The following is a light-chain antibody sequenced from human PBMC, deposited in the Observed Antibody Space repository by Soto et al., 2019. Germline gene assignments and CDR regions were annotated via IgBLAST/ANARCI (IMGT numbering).Light chain of an antibody. Sequence: QSALTQPASVSGSPGQSIAISCTGTSSDVGAYDFVSWYQQRPDKAPKLLIYEVSNRPSGVSDRFSGSKSVNTATLTISGLQAEDEADYYCSSHTTSNTRVFGTGTKLTVL. CDR1: SSDVGAYDF. CDR3: SSHTTSNTRV. CDR2: EVS. J-gene: IGLJ1*01. V-gene: IGLV2-14*03.